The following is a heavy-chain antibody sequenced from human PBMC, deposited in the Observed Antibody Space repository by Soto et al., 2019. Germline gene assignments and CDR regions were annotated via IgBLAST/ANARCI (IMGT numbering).Heavy chain of an antibody. V-gene: IGHV3-23*01. Sequence: PGGSLRLSCAASGFTFSCYAMSWVRQAPGKGLERVSAISGSGGSTYFTDSVKGRFTISRDNSKNTLYLQMNSLRAEDTAVYYCAKDWDSGSYYIDFWGQGTLVTVSS. J-gene: IGHJ4*02. CDR1: GFTFSCYA. CDR3: AKDWDSGSYYIDF. CDR2: ISGSGGST. D-gene: IGHD1-26*01.